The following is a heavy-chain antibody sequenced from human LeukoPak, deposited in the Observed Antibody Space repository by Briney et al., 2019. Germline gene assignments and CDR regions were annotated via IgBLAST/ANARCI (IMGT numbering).Heavy chain of an antibody. CDR1: GYTFTNYG. CDR3: ARSGCSAGSCYSQTVRFDS. V-gene: IGHV1-18*01. D-gene: IGHD2-15*01. J-gene: IGHJ4*02. Sequence: ASVKVSCKASGYTFTNYGISWVRQAPGQGLEWMAWISAYNGNTDYAQKFQGRVTVTADTSTSTAYMELRSLRSDDTAVYYCARSGCSAGSCYSQTVRFDSWGQGTLATVSS. CDR2: ISAYNGNT.